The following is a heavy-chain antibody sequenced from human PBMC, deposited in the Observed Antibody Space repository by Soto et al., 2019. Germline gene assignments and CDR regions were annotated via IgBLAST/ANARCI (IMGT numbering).Heavy chain of an antibody. V-gene: IGHV5-51*01. Sequence: GESLKISCKGSGYSFTSYWIGWVRQMPGKGLEWMGIIYPGDSDTRYSPSFQGQVTISADKSISTAYLQWSSLKASDTAMYYCARQSIGFWSGYPPQYYYGMDVWGQGTTVTVSS. J-gene: IGHJ6*02. CDR2: IYPGDSDT. D-gene: IGHD3-3*01. CDR1: GYSFTSYW. CDR3: ARQSIGFWSGYPPQYYYGMDV.